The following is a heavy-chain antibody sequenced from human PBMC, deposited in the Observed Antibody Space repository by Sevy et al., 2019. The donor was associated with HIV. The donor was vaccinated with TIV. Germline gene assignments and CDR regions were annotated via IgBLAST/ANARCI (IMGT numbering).Heavy chain of an antibody. Sequence: GGSLRLSCVASGFTFCNYEMNWLRQAPGKGLEWVSVFSSAGTIFYADSVNGRFTISRDNAKNSLYLQMSSLRVEDTAVYYCAREAPTKNPDYWGQGTLVTVSS. J-gene: IGHJ4*02. V-gene: IGHV3-48*03. D-gene: IGHD2-2*01. CDR1: GFTFCNYE. CDR3: AREAPTKNPDY. CDR2: FSSAGTI.